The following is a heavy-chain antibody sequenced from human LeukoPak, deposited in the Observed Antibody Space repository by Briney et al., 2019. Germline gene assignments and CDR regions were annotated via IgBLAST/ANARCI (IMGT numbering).Heavy chain of an antibody. CDR1: GGSISSSSYY. J-gene: IGHJ4*02. V-gene: IGHV4-39*01. CDR3: ARRAGGAFDY. D-gene: IGHD2-21*01. CDR2: IYYSGST. Sequence: KPSETLSLTCTVSGGSISSSSYYWGWIRQPPGKGLEWIGSIYYSGSTYYNPSLKSRVSISIDTSKNQFSLNLSSVTAADTVVYYCARRAGGAFDYWGQGTLVTVSS.